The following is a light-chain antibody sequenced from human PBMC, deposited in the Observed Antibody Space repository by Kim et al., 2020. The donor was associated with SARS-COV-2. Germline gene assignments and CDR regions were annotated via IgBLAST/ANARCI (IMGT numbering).Light chain of an antibody. CDR3: QQAKNFPWT. V-gene: IGKV1-12*01. CDR1: QDISSS. Sequence: ASVGDRVTITCRASQDISSSLAWYQQQPGKAPKLLIYAAFSLQSGGPSRFSGSGSGTDFTLAISSLQPDDFATYYCQQAKNFPWTFGQGTKVDIK. J-gene: IGKJ1*01. CDR2: AAF.